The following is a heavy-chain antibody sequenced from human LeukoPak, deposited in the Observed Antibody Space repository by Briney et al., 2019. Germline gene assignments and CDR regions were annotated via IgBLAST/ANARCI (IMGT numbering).Heavy chain of an antibody. Sequence: PGGSLRLSCAASGFTFSSYGMHWVRQAPGKGLEWVAVIWYDGSNKYYADSVKGRFTISRDNSKNTLYLQMNSLRAEDTAVYYCAKGNYDSGGYYYFDYWGQGTLVTVSS. D-gene: IGHD3-22*01. CDR3: AKGNYDSGGYYYFDY. V-gene: IGHV3-33*06. CDR2: IWYDGSNK. J-gene: IGHJ4*02. CDR1: GFTFSSYG.